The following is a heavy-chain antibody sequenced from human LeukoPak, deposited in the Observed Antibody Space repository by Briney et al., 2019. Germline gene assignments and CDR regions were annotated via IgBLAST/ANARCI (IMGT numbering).Heavy chain of an antibody. V-gene: IGHV3-66*01. Sequence: GGSLRLSCAASGFTLSSNYMSWVRQAPGKGLEWVSVIYSGGSTYYADSVKGRFTISRDNSKNTLYLQMNSLRAEDTAVYYCARAHGRITMVRGTRGMDVWGQGTTVTVSS. CDR1: GFTLSSNY. CDR2: IYSGGST. CDR3: ARAHGRITMVRGTRGMDV. J-gene: IGHJ6*02. D-gene: IGHD3-10*01.